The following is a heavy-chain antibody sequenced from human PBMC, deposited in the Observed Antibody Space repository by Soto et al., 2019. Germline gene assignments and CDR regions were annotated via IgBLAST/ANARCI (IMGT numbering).Heavy chain of an antibody. J-gene: IGHJ3*01. CDR3: ATWHEREHAFDV. D-gene: IGHD1-1*01. V-gene: IGHV3-53*01. CDR1: GITISGKKY. Sequence: ESGGGLIQPGESLRLSCAAFGITISGKKYVAWVRQAPGKGLEWVSALYDVDGSFYADSVTGRFTTSSDSSKTTVYLQMHDLRPDDTAVYYCATWHEREHAFDVWGQGTTVTISS. CDR2: LYDVDGS.